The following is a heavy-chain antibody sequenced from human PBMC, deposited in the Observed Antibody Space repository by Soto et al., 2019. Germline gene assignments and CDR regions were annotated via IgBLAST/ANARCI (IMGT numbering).Heavy chain of an antibody. V-gene: IGHV3-23*01. D-gene: IGHD6-13*01. J-gene: IGHJ5*02. CDR2: ISGSGGST. CDR3: ATDDEGSPPQNCFDP. CDR1: GFTFSSYA. Sequence: VGSLRLSCAASGFTFSSYAMSWVRQAPGKGLEWVSAISGSGGSTYYADSVKGRFTISRDNSKNTLYLQMNSLRAEDTAVYYCATDDEGSPPQNCFDPWGQGTLVTGSS.